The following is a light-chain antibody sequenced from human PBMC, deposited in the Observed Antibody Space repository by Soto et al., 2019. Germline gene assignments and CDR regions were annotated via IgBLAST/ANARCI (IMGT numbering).Light chain of an antibody. CDR1: SSDVGGYNY. J-gene: IGLJ2*01. CDR3: SSYTSSSTVVV. V-gene: IGLV2-14*01. CDR2: DVS. Sequence: QSALTQPASVSGSPGQSIAISCTGTSSDVGGYNYVSWYQQHPGKAPKLMIYDVSNRPSGVSNRFSGSKSGNMASLTISGRQAEDEADYYCSSYTSSSTVVVFGGGTKLTVL.